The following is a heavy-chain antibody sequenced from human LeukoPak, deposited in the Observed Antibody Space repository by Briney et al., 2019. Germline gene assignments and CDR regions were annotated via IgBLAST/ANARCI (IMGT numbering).Heavy chain of an antibody. D-gene: IGHD3-10*01. Sequence: PSQTLSLTCAVYGASFSGYYWSWIRQPPGKGREWIGEINHSGSTKYNPSLKSRVTISVDTSKMQFSLKLSSVTAADTAVYYCARRVGRYFGERAYYYNYMDVWGKGTTVTISS. CDR1: GASFSGYY. CDR3: ARRVGRYFGERAYYYNYMDV. V-gene: IGHV4-34*01. J-gene: IGHJ6*03. CDR2: INHSGST.